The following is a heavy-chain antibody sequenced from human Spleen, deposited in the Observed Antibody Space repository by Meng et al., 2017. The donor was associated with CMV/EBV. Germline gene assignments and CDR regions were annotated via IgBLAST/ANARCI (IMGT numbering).Heavy chain of an antibody. CDR2: ISSSSSYI. D-gene: IGHD3-3*01. CDR1: GFTFSSYS. J-gene: IGHJ4*02. Sequence: GESLKISCAASGFTFSSYSMNWVRQAPGKGLEWGSSISSSSSYIYYADSVKGRFTISRDNAKNSLYLQMNSLRAEDTAVYYCARDHHDFWSGSKTPLGYWGQGTLVTVSS. CDR3: ARDHHDFWSGSKTPLGY. V-gene: IGHV3-21*01.